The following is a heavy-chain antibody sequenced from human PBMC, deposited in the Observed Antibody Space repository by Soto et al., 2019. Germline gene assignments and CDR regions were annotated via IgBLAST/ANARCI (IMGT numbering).Heavy chain of an antibody. CDR3: ARGEDALFCYGLDV. V-gene: IGHV4-59*01. CDR2: IYYTGIGGYTPGS. CDR1: GGSITSSY. D-gene: IGHD3-3*01. J-gene: IGHJ6*01. Sequence: SETLSLTCTVSGGSITSSYWSWLRRPPGKGLEWISSIYYTGIGGYTPGSSYNPARMSLVTTSVQTTKSQFSLKWTSVTAADRAVYYCARGEDALFCYGLDVWGQGITVTSPQ.